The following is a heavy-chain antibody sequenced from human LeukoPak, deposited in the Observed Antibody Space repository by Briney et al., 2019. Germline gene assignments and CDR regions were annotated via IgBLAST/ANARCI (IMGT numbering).Heavy chain of an antibody. CDR2: ISSSSSYI. V-gene: IGHV3-21*01. Sequence: PGGSLRLSCAASGFTFSSYSMNWVRQAPGKGLEWVSSISSSSSYIYYADSVKGRFTISRDNAKNSLYLQMNSLRAEDTAVYYCASVRRGFGESSKYYSYYYMDVWGNGTTVTISS. J-gene: IGHJ6*03. D-gene: IGHD3-10*01. CDR1: GFTFSSYS. CDR3: ASVRRGFGESSKYYSYYYMDV.